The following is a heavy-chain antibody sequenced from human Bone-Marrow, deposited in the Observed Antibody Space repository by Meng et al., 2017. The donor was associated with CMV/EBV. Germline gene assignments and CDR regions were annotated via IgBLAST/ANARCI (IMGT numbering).Heavy chain of an antibody. V-gene: IGHV4-39*01. CDR3: AMMGWPAFDI. Sequence: GSLRLSCTVSGGSISSSSYYWGWICPPPGKGLEWIGSIHYSGSTYYNPSLKRRVTISVDTSKNQFSLKLSSVTAADTAVYYCAMMGWPAFDIWGQGTMVTFSS. CDR2: IHYSGST. CDR1: GGSISSSSYY. D-gene: IGHD5-24*01. J-gene: IGHJ3*02.